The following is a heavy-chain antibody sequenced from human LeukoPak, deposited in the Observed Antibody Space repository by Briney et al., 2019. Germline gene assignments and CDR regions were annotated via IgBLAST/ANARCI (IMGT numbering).Heavy chain of an antibody. J-gene: IGHJ4*02. V-gene: IGHV3-23*01. Sequence: PGGSLRLSCAASGFTFSGYAMSWVRQAPGKGLEWVSAVSGSGAGTFYADSVKGRFTISRDNSKNTLYLQLNSLRAEDTAVYYCAKDYDFWSGSPDYWGQGTLVTVSS. CDR1: GFTFSGYA. D-gene: IGHD3-3*01. CDR3: AKDYDFWSGSPDY. CDR2: VSGSGAGT.